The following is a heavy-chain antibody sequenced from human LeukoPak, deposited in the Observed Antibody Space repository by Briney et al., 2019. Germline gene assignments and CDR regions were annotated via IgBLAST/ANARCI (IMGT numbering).Heavy chain of an antibody. Sequence: KPSETLSLTCTVSDGSISYYYWSWIRQPAGKGLEWIGRIYTSGSTNYNPSLKSRVTMSIDTSKKQLSLKLTSVTAADTAVYYCAGIDNGGRGDAFDVWGQGTMVTVSS. CDR1: DGSISYYY. J-gene: IGHJ3*01. CDR2: IYTSGST. CDR3: AGIDNGGRGDAFDV. V-gene: IGHV4-4*07. D-gene: IGHD4-23*01.